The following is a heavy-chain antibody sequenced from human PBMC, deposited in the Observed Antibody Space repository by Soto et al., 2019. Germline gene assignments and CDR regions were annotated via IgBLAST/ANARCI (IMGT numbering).Heavy chain of an antibody. D-gene: IGHD2-21*02. Sequence: GSLRLSCAASGFTFDDYAMHWVRQAPGKGLGWVSLISWDGGSTYYADSVKGRFTISRDNSKNSLYLQMNSLRAEDTALYYCAKDRGGGNSAGGMDVWGQGTTVTVSS. J-gene: IGHJ6*02. CDR1: GFTFDDYA. CDR3: AKDRGGGNSAGGMDV. CDR2: ISWDGGST. V-gene: IGHV3-43D*04.